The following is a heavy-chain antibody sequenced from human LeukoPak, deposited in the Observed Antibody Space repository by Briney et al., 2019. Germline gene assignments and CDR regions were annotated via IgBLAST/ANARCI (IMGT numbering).Heavy chain of an antibody. V-gene: IGHV3-74*01. CDR3: ARAKYSSSFDY. D-gene: IGHD6-6*01. CDR2: INSDGSST. CDR1: GFTFSSYW. J-gene: IGHJ4*02. Sequence: GGSLRLSCAASGFTFSSYWMHWVRQALGKGLMWVSRINSDGSSTSYADSVKGRFTISRDNAKNTLYLQMNSLRAEDTAVYYCARAKYSSSFDYWGQGTLVTVSS.